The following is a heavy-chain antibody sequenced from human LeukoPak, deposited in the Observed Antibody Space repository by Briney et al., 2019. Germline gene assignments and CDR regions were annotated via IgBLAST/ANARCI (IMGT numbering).Heavy chain of an antibody. Sequence: GGFLRLSCAASGFTFSSYAMSWVRQAPGKGLEWVSAISGSGGSTYYADSVKGRFTISRDNSKNTLYLQMNSLRAEDTAVYYCAIHPVRAGNYPSWGQGTLVTVSS. CDR3: AIHPVRAGNYPS. CDR1: GFTFSSYA. D-gene: IGHD6-19*01. J-gene: IGHJ5*02. CDR2: ISGSGGST. V-gene: IGHV3-23*01.